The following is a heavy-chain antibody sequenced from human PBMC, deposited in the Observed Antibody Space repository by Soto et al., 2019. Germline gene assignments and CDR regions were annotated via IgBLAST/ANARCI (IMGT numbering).Heavy chain of an antibody. CDR2: IYYSGST. CDR3: ARYPYDILTGDYYFDY. D-gene: IGHD3-9*01. CDR1: GGSISSGGYY. Sequence: SETLSLTCTVSGGSISSGGYYWSWIRQHPGKGLEWIGYIYYSGSTNYNPSLKSRVTISVDTSKNQFSLKLSSVTAADTAVYYCARYPYDILTGDYYFDYWGQGTLVTVSS. V-gene: IGHV4-61*08. J-gene: IGHJ4*02.